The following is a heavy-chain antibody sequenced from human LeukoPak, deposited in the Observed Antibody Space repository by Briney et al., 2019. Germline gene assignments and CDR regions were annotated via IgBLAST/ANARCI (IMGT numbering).Heavy chain of an antibody. Sequence: GGSLRLSCAASGFTFSDYYMSWIRQAPGKGLEWVSYISNSGSTIYYADSVKGRFFISRDNAKNSLYLQMNSLRAEDTAVYYCAKDLVVWSGSGSYSYGAGDYWGQGTLVTVSS. CDR2: ISNSGSTI. CDR1: GFTFSDYY. J-gene: IGHJ4*02. V-gene: IGHV3-11*04. D-gene: IGHD3-10*01. CDR3: AKDLVVWSGSGSYSYGAGDY.